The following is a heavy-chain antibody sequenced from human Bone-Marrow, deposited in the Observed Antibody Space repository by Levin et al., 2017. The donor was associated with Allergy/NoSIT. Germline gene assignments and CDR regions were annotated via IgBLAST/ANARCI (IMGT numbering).Heavy chain of an antibody. CDR2: VSYSGST. CDR3: ARYFTEVLVDRLSEAFDF. V-gene: IGHV4-61*01. Sequence: TSETLSLTCSVSGASVTSGSHYWSWIRQSPGKGLEWIGDVSYSGSTNYKSSLKSRVTISLDPSKNQFSLRLRSVTAADTAVYYCARYFTEVLVDRLSEAFDFWGQGSVVTVSS. J-gene: IGHJ3*01. CDR1: GASVTSGSHY. D-gene: IGHD2-15*01.